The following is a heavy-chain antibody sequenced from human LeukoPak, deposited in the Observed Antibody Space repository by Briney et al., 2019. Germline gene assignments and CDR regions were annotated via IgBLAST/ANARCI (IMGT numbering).Heavy chain of an antibody. CDR2: ISYDESNK. CDR3: AKYGEPSSRWYRAAYYFDY. J-gene: IGHJ4*02. CDR1: GFTFSSYA. Sequence: GGSWGLSCAASGFTFSSYAIHWFRQPPAKGLEWVVVISYDESNKYYADSVKGRFTIYRDNSKNTMYLQMNSLRAEDTAVYYCAKYGEPSSRWYRAAYYFDYWGQGTLVTVSP. D-gene: IGHD6-13*01. V-gene: IGHV3-30*18.